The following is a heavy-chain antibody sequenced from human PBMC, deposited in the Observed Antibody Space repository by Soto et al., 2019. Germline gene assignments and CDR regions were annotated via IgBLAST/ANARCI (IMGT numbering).Heavy chain of an antibody. CDR1: GFSLSTSGVG. CDR3: AHDNMKREVING. CDR2: IYWDDDK. Sequence: GPTLVNPTQTLTLTCTFSGFSLSTSGVGVGWIRQPPGKALEWLALIYWDDDKRYSPSLKSRLTITKDTPNNKAVLTMTTMDPVFTATFSFAHDNMKREVINGRGKGTRVTVSS. V-gene: IGHV2-5*02. J-gene: IGHJ4*02. D-gene: IGHD3-3*01.